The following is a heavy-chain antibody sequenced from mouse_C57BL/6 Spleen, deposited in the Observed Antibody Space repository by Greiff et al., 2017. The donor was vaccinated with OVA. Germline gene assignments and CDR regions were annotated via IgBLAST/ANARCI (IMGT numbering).Heavy chain of an antibody. CDR1: GYTFTDYN. CDR2: INPNNGGT. V-gene: IGHV1-22*01. CDR3: ASPDYDPSWFAH. D-gene: IGHD2-4*01. J-gene: IGHJ3*01. Sequence: EVQLQQSGPELVKPGASVKMSCKASGYTFTDYNMHWVKQSHGKSLEWIGYINPNNGGTSYNQKFKGKATLTVNKSSSTAYMELRSLTSEDSAVYYCASPDYDPSWFAHWGQGTLVTVSA.